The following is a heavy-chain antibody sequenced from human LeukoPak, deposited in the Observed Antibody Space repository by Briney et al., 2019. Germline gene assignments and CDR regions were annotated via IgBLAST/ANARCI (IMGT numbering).Heavy chain of an antibody. CDR3: TTDSYCSTTICYASSNYYYGLDA. D-gene: IGHD2-2*01. CDR1: GFTFSNAW. J-gene: IGHJ6*02. CDR2: IYRNADGGTT. V-gene: IGHV3-15*05. Sequence: TGGSLRLSCAASGFTFSNAWMTWVRQAPGKGLEWVGRIYRNADGGTTDYAAPVKGRFTISRDDSKNTLYLQMNSLKTEDTAVYYCTTDSYCSTTICYASSNYYYGLDAWGQGTSVTVSS.